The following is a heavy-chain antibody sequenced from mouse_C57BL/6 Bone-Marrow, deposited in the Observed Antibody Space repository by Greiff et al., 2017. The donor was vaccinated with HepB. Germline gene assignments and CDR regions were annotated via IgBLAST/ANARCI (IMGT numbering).Heavy chain of an antibody. V-gene: IGHV1-69*01. D-gene: IGHD1-1*01. CDR3: ARRGGYGSPFDY. CDR2: IDPSDSYT. Sequence: QVQLQQPGAELVMPGASVKLSCKASGYTFTSYWMHWVKQRPGQGLEWIGEIDPSDSYTNYNQKFKGKSTLTVDKSSSTAYMQLSSLTSDDSAVYYCARRGGYGSPFDYWGQGTTLTVSS. CDR1: GYTFTSYW. J-gene: IGHJ2*01.